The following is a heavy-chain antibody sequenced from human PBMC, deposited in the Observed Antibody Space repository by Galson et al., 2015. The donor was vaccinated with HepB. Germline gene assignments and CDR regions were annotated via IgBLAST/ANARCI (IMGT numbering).Heavy chain of an antibody. D-gene: IGHD1-26*01. Sequence: SVKVSCKASGYIFTSYYIHWVRQAPGQGLEWMGIINPNGGSTSYAQKFQGRVTMTRDTSTSTVYMGLSSLRSEDTAVYYCARRGYSGAYYYYYYMDVWGKGTTVTVSS. CDR3: ARRGYSGAYYYYYYMDV. J-gene: IGHJ6*03. V-gene: IGHV1-46*01. CDR1: GYIFTSYY. CDR2: INPNGGST.